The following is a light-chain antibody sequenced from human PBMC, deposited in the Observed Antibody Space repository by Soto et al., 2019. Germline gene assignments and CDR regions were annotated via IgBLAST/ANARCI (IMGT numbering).Light chain of an antibody. Sequence: DIQMTQSPSTLSASVGDRVTITCRASHSIEWWLAWYQQKPGKVPKLLIYDASSLESGVPSRFSGSGSGTEFTLTISSLQPDDFATYYCQQYNGYLTWTFGQGTRVENK. CDR3: QQYNGYLTWT. CDR1: HSIEWW. V-gene: IGKV1-5*01. J-gene: IGKJ1*01. CDR2: DAS.